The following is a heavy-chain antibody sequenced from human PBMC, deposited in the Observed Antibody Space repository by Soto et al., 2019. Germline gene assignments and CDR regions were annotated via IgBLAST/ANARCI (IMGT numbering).Heavy chain of an antibody. D-gene: IGHD1-7*01. J-gene: IGHJ4*02. CDR3: ARAINWNYGAFDY. CDR1: GATFSSYA. V-gene: IGHV1-69*01. CDR2: IIPIFGTA. Sequence: QVQLVQSGAEVKKPGSSVKVSCKASGATFSSYAISWVRQAPGQGLEWMGGIIPIFGTANYAQKFQGRVTITTDESTSTAHMELSSLRSEDTAVYYCARAINWNYGAFDYWGQGTLVTVSS.